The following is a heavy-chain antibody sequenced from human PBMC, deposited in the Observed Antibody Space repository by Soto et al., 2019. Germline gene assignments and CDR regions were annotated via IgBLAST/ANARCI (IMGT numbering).Heavy chain of an antibody. CDR1: GYSFTRYW. Sequence: GESLKISCKASGYSFTRYWIGWARQMPGKGLEWMGIIYPGDSDTRYSPSFQGQVTISADKSISTAYLQWSSLKASDTAMYYCARQHYDSSGYYFRYYYYYGMDVWGQGTTVTVSS. CDR3: ARQHYDSSGYYFRYYYYYGMDV. J-gene: IGHJ6*02. CDR2: IYPGDSDT. D-gene: IGHD3-22*01. V-gene: IGHV5-51*01.